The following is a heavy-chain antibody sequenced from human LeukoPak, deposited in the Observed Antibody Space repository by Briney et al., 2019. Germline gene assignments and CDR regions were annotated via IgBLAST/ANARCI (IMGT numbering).Heavy chain of an antibody. CDR3: AKERERWTAVAGRGFDY. V-gene: IGHV3-9*03. CDR1: GFTFDDYA. CDR2: ISWNSGSI. Sequence: TGGSLRLSCAASGFTFDDYAMHWVRQAPGKGLEWVSGISWNSGSIGYADSVKGRFTISRDNAKNSLYLQMNSLRAEDMALYYCAKERERWTAVAGRGFDYWGQGTLVTVSS. D-gene: IGHD6-19*01. J-gene: IGHJ4*02.